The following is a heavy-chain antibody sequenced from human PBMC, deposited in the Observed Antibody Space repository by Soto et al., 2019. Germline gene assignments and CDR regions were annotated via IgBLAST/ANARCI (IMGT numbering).Heavy chain of an antibody. CDR2: IIPIQNKT. Sequence: QVQLVQSGAELKKSGSSVKVSCEASAGSFMSYSFTWVRQAPGQGLEWMGRIIPIQNKTNYAQKFQDRVTITADRSTRTVYMDLRSMRPEDTAVYYCAKSLLFVDHAYMDVWGKGTTVTVSS. V-gene: IGHV1-69*02. CDR1: AGSFMSYS. J-gene: IGHJ6*03. CDR3: AKSLLFVDHAYMDV. D-gene: IGHD2-21*01.